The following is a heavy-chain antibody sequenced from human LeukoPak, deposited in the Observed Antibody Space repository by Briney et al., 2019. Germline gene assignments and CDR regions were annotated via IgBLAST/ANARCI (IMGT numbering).Heavy chain of an antibody. Sequence: SETLSLTCTVSGGSISSSSYYWGWIRQPPGKGLEWIGSIYYSGSTYYNPSLKSRVTISVDTSKNQFSLKLSSVTAADTAVYYCARTVGWLHLNWYFDLWGRGTLVTVSS. J-gene: IGHJ2*01. V-gene: IGHV4-39*01. CDR3: ARTVGWLHLNWYFDL. D-gene: IGHD5-24*01. CDR1: GGSISSSSYY. CDR2: IYYSGST.